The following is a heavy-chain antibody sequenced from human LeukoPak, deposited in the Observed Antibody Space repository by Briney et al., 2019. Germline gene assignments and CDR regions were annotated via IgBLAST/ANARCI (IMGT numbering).Heavy chain of an antibody. J-gene: IGHJ5*02. Sequence: SVKVSCKASGGTFSSYAISWVRQAPGQGLEWMGGIIPIFGTANYAQKFQGRVTITADESTSTAYMELSSLRSEDTAVYYCARGGMEAIFGVVFSGWFDPWGQGTLVTVSS. V-gene: IGHV1-69*13. CDR2: IIPIFGTA. CDR1: GGTFSSYA. D-gene: IGHD3-3*01. CDR3: ARGGMEAIFGVVFSGWFDP.